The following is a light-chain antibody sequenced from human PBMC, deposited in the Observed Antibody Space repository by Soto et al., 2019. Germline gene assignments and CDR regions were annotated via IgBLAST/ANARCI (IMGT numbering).Light chain of an antibody. CDR3: QQYNNWPPIT. J-gene: IGKJ5*01. CDR2: GAS. Sequence: IVMTQSPATLSVSPGERANLSCRASQSVGTKLAWYQQKPGQAPRLLINGASTRATGIPARFSGSGSGTEFTLTISSLQSEDFAVYYCQQYNNWPPITFGQGTRLEIK. V-gene: IGKV3-15*01. CDR1: QSVGTK.